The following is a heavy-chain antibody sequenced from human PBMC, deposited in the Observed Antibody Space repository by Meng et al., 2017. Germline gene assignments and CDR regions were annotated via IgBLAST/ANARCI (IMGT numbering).Heavy chain of an antibody. CDR3: ARAGFYYGSGSYLGGGAFDI. Sequence: VQVVQSGGEVKKPGSSVKFACKASGGTFSSYTISWVRQAPGQGLEWMGRIIPILGIANYAQKFQGRVTITADKSTSTEYMELSSLRSEDTAVYYCARAGFYYGSGSYLGGGAFDIWGQGTMVTVSS. V-gene: IGHV1-69*02. CDR2: IIPILGIA. J-gene: IGHJ3*02. D-gene: IGHD3-10*01. CDR1: GGTFSSYT.